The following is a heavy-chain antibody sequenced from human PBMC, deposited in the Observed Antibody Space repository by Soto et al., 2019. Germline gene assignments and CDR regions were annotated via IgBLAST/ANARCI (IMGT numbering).Heavy chain of an antibody. CDR3: GKLAGREYY. D-gene: IGHD1-26*01. CDR2: ISFDGSHQ. V-gene: IGHV3-30*18. CDR1: GFTFSSYG. J-gene: IGHJ4*02. Sequence: QVQLVESGEGVVQPGRSLRLSCAASGFTFSSYGMHWVCQAPGKGLEWVAVISFDGSHQYYADSVKGRFTISRDNSKNTLYLQMNSLRAEDTAVYYCGKLAGREYYWGQGTLVTVSS.